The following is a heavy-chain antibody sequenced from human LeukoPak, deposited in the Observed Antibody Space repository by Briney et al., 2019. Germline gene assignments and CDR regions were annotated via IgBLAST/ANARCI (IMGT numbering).Heavy chain of an antibody. CDR3: ARGGWYPESFQH. D-gene: IGHD6-19*01. Sequence: SETLSLTCAVYGGSFSGYYWSWIRQPPGKGLEWIGYIYYSGSTNYNPSLKSRVTISVDTSKNQFSLKLSSVTAADTAVYYCARGGWYPESFQHWGQGALVTVSS. CDR2: IYYSGST. J-gene: IGHJ1*01. V-gene: IGHV4-59*01. CDR1: GGSFSGYY.